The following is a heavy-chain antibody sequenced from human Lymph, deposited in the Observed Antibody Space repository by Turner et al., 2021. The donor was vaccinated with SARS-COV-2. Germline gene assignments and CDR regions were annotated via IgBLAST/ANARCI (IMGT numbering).Heavy chain of an antibody. CDR3: GRVVGGFGELGYYYYYGMGV. CDR2: IIPIFRIA. Sequence: QVQLVQSGAEVKKPGSSVKVSCKASGGTFSSHAISWVRQAPGQGLEWMGAIIPIFRIATYEQKYQGSVTITADKSTSTAYMELGSMGSEDRAVFYCGRVVGGFGELGYYYYYGMGVWGQGTTVTVSS. CDR1: GGTFSSHA. D-gene: IGHD3-10*01. V-gene: IGHV1-69*10. J-gene: IGHJ6*02.